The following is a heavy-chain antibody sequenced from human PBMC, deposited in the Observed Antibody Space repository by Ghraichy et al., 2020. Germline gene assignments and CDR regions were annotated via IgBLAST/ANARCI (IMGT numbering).Heavy chain of an antibody. J-gene: IGHJ6*02. Sequence: ASVKVSCKTSGYSFTRNHIHWVRQAPGQGLEWMGWINPGSGVTKYSQEFEDRVILRADTAATTAYMELRSLRLEDTAIYFCAKEQSLPYDSLTGDYNSYCYYGLDGWGQGTAVTVS. CDR2: INPGSGVT. CDR3: AKEQSLPYDSLTGDYNSYCYYGLDG. CDR1: GYSFTRNH. V-gene: IGHV1-3*03. D-gene: IGHD3-9*01.